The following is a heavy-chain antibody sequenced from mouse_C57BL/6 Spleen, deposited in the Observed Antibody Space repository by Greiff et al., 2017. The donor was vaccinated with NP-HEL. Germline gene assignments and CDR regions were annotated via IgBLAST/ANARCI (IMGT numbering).Heavy chain of an antibody. CDR3: ARGAGYYGSSLSFDY. Sequence: VQRVESGAELVKPGASVKISCKASGYAFSSYWMNWVKQRPGKGLEWIGQIYPGDGDTNYNGKFKGKATLTADKSSSTAYMQLSSLTSEDSAVYFCARGAGYYGSSLSFDYWGQGTTLTVSS. CDR2: IYPGDGDT. J-gene: IGHJ2*01. D-gene: IGHD1-1*01. V-gene: IGHV1-80*01. CDR1: GYAFSSYW.